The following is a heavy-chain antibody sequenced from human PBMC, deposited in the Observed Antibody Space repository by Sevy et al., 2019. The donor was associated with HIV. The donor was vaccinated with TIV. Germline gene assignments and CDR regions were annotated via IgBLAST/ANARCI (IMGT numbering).Heavy chain of an antibody. Sequence: SETLSLTCTVSGGSISSYYWSWIRQPPGKGLEWIGYIYYSGSTNYNPSLKSRVTISVDTSKNQFSLKLSSVTAADPAVYYCARDRMVRGVINGVGWFDPWGQGTLVTVSS. D-gene: IGHD3-10*01. J-gene: IGHJ5*02. CDR3: ARDRMVRGVINGVGWFDP. CDR2: IYYSGST. V-gene: IGHV4-59*01. CDR1: GGSISSYY.